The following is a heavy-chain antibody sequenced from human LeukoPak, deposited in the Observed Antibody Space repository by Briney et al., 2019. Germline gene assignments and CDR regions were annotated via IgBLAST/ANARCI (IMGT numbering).Heavy chain of an antibody. CDR2: IYYSGNT. D-gene: IGHD4-11*01. Sequence: SETLSLTCTVSGGSISSSSYYWGWLRQPPGKGLEWIGAIYYSGNTYYNPSLTSRVTISVDTSMNQFSLKLSSVTDADTAVYYCARHSRLTTGIDAFDIWGQGTMVTVSS. V-gene: IGHV4-39*01. CDR1: GGSISSSSYY. CDR3: ARHSRLTTGIDAFDI. J-gene: IGHJ3*02.